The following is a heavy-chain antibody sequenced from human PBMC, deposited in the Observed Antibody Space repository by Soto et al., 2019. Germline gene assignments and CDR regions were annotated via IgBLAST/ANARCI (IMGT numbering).Heavy chain of an antibody. Sequence: EVQLVESGGGLVQPGGSLRLSCAASGFTFSSYSMNWVRQAPGKGLEWVSYISSSSSTIYYADSVKGRFTISRDNAKNPLYLQMNSLRAEDTAVYYWARDGSTRGQRDHRGQGTLVTVSS. D-gene: IGHD2-2*01. CDR3: ARDGSTRGQRDH. V-gene: IGHV3-48*01. CDR1: GFTFSSYS. J-gene: IGHJ4*02. CDR2: ISSSSSTI.